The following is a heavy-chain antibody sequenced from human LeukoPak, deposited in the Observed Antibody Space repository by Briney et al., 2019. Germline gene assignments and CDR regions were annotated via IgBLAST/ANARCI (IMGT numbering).Heavy chain of an antibody. D-gene: IGHD3-22*01. V-gene: IGHV3-23*01. Sequence: GGSLRLSCAASGFTFSNNAMSWVRQAPGKGLGWVSVISGSGGSTYYADSVKGRFTISRDNSKNTLHLQMNSLRAEDTAVYYCAKDDSSGYYYFDSWGQGTLVTVSS. CDR1: GFTFSNNA. J-gene: IGHJ4*02. CDR3: AKDDSSGYYYFDS. CDR2: ISGSGGST.